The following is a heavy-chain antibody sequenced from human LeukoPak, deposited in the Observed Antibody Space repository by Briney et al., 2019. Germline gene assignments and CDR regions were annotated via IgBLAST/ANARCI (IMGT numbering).Heavy chain of an antibody. V-gene: IGHV4-30-4*01. Sequence: SETLSLTCTASGGSISSGDYYWSWIRQPPGKGLEWIGYIYYSGSTYYNPSLKSRVTISVDTSKNQFSLKLSSVTAADTAVYYCARDQASREVAAAGNYYYGMDVWGQGTTVTVSS. D-gene: IGHD6-13*01. J-gene: IGHJ6*02. CDR1: GGSISSGDYY. CDR3: ARDQASREVAAAGNYYYGMDV. CDR2: IYYSGST.